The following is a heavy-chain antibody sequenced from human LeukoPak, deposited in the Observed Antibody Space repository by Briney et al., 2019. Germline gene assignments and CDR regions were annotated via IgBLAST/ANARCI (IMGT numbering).Heavy chain of an antibody. CDR2: IYTSGST. CDR3: ARLGGDFTVDY. D-gene: IGHD3-16*01. Sequence: SETLSLTCTVSGGSISSYYWSWIRQPAGKGLKWIGRIYTSGSTNYNPSLKSRVTMSVDTSKNQFSLKLSSVTAADTAVYYCARLGGDFTVDYWGQGTLVTVSS. CDR1: GGSISSYY. V-gene: IGHV4-4*07. J-gene: IGHJ4*02.